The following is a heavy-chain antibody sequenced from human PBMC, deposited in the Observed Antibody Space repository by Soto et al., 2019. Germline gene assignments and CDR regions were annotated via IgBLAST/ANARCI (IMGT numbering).Heavy chain of an antibody. V-gene: IGHV3-30-3*01. CDR2: ISYDGSNK. D-gene: IGHD2-8*01. CDR1: GFTFSSYD. J-gene: IGHJ4*02. CDR3: ARAIVLMVYGLDY. Sequence: QVQLVESGGGVVQPGRSLRLSCAASGFTFSSYDMHWVRQAPGKGLEWVAVISYDGSNKYYADSVKGRFTISRDNSKNTLYLQMNSLRAEDTAVYYCARAIVLMVYGLDYWGQGTLVTVSS.